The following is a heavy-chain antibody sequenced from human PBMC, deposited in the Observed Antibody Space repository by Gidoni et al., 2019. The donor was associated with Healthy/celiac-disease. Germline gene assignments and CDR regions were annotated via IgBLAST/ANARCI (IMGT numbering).Heavy chain of an antibody. D-gene: IGHD3-10*01. Sequence: QVQLVQSGAEVKKPGASVKVSCKASGYTFTSYYMHWVRQAPGQGLEWMGIINPSGGSTSYAQKFQGRVTMTRDTSTSTVYMELSSLRSEDTAVYYCARDGRGPKAIGPSIDYWGQGTLVTVSS. J-gene: IGHJ4*02. CDR1: GYTFTSYY. CDR3: ARDGRGPKAIGPSIDY. V-gene: IGHV1-46*01. CDR2: INPSGGST.